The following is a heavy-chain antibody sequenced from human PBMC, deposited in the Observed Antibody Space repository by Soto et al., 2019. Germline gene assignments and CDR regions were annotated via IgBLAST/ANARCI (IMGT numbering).Heavy chain of an antibody. V-gene: IGHV1-46*01. D-gene: IGHD6-19*01. Sequence: QVQLVQSGAEVKKPGASVKVSCKASGYTFTNYYIHWVRQAPGQGLEWMGIINPSGGSTNYAQKFKGRVTMTRDTSASTVYMELSSLRSEDTAVYFCARVFHSFDSSGWLLHWGQGTLITVSS. CDR2: INPSGGST. CDR1: GYTFTNYY. CDR3: ARVFHSFDSSGWLLH. J-gene: IGHJ4*02.